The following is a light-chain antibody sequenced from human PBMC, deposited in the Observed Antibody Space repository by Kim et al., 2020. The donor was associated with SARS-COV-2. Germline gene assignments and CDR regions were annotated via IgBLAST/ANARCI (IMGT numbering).Light chain of an antibody. CDR3: QSYNRDNVI. V-gene: IGLV6-57*03. Sequence: GKTVTIPCTRSSGSIDDNNVQWYQQRPGGVPTTVIYEDDQRPSGVSDRFSGSIDNSYNSASLTISGLRTEDEADYYCQSYNRDNVIFGGGTQLTVL. CDR1: SGSIDDNN. J-gene: IGLJ2*01. CDR2: EDD.